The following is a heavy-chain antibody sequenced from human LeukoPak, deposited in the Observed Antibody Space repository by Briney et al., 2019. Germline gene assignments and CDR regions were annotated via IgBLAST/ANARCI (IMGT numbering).Heavy chain of an antibody. J-gene: IGHJ4*02. CDR2: ISWNSGSI. CDR1: GFTFDDYA. CDR3: ARFPDSGNYLPFGH. Sequence: GRSLRLSCAASGFTFDDYAMHWVRQAPGKGLEWVSGISWNSGSIGYADSVKGRFTISRDNAKNTLYLQMNSLRAEDTAVYYCARFPDSGNYLPFGHWGQGTLVTVSS. V-gene: IGHV3-9*01. D-gene: IGHD1-26*01.